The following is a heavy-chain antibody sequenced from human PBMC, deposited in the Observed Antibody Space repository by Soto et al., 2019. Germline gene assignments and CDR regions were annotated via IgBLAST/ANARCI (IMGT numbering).Heavy chain of an antibody. Sequence: QVQLVESGGSVVQPGRSLRLSCEASGFTFTSYAMYWVRQAPGKGLEWVAVISYDGINEYYADSVKGRFTISRDNSKNTXXLQMSSLRVEDTAVYYCARDRLRLGELSLIGYFDYWGQGTLVTVSS. J-gene: IGHJ4*02. D-gene: IGHD3-16*02. V-gene: IGHV3-30*15. CDR2: ISYDGINE. CDR3: ARDRLRLGELSLIGYFDY. CDR1: GFTFTSYA.